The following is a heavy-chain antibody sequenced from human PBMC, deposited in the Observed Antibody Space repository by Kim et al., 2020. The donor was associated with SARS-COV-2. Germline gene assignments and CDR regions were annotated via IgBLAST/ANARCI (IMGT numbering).Heavy chain of an antibody. CDR2: INEDGSQK. CDR3: ARDKAAAGL. D-gene: IGHD6-13*01. Sequence: GGSLRLSCAVSGLRFNYYLMSWVRQAPGNRLEWVANINEDGSQKNYVDSVKGRFTISRDNAENSVYLQMNSLRADDTAVYYCARDKAAAGLWGQGTLVTV. J-gene: IGHJ4*02. CDR1: GLRFNYYL. V-gene: IGHV3-7*01.